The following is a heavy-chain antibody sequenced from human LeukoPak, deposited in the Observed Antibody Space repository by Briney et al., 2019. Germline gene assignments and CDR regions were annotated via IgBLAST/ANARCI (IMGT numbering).Heavy chain of an antibody. V-gene: IGHV4-39*01. Sequence: GSLRLSCVASGFTFSSYSMNWVRQPPGKGLEWIGSIYYTGSTYYNPSLKSRVTISVDTSKNQFSLKLSSVTAADTAVYYCARLYYYGSGSTRVEWFDPWGQGTLVTVSS. J-gene: IGHJ5*02. D-gene: IGHD3-10*01. CDR1: GFTFSSYSMN. CDR2: IYYTGST. CDR3: ARLYYYGSGSTRVEWFDP.